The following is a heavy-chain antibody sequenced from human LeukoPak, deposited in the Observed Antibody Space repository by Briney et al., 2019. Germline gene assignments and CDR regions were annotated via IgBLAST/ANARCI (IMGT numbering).Heavy chain of an antibody. J-gene: IGHJ4*02. D-gene: IGHD4-23*01. Sequence: PSETLSPTCAVYGGSFTGYHWNWIRQTPSRGLEWIGEINHRGSTHYNPSLESRVTISVDTSKNQFSLKLSSVTAADTGVYCCARDPTTVVTLPYYFDFWGQGTQVTVSS. CDR3: ARDPTTVVTLPYYFDF. CDR1: GGSFTGYH. V-gene: IGHV4-34*01. CDR2: INHRGST.